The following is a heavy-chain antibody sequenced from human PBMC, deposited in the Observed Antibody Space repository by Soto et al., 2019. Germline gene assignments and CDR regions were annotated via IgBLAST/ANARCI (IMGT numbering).Heavy chain of an antibody. CDR1: GGSISSGDYS. CDR3: ARELEGFSIFDY. D-gene: IGHD3-3*01. J-gene: IGHJ4*02. Sequence: QVQLQESGPGLVKPSQTLSLTCTVSGGSISSGDYSWRWIRQPPGKGLEWIGYIYYSGSTYYNPSLKSRVNISVDPSKNQFSLKLSSVTAADTAVYYCARELEGFSIFDYWGQGTLVTVSS. CDR2: IYYSGST. V-gene: IGHV4-30-4*01.